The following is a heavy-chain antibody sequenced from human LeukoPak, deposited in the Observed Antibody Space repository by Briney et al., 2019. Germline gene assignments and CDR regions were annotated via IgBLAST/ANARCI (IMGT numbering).Heavy chain of an antibody. CDR1: GYTLTELS. J-gene: IGHJ3*02. V-gene: IGHV1-24*01. D-gene: IGHD3-10*01. CDR3: ATERSGSYYNGDAAFDI. Sequence: ASVKVSCKVSGYTLTELSMHWVRQAPGKGLEWMGGFEPEDGETIYAQKFQGRVTMAEDTSTDTAYMELSSLRSEDTAVYYCATERSGSYYNGDAAFDIWGQGTMVTVSS. CDR2: FEPEDGET.